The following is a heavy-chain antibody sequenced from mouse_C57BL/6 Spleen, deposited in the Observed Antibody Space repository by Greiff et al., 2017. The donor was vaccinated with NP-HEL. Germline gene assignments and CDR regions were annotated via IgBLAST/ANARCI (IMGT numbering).Heavy chain of an antibody. V-gene: IGHV2-2*01. D-gene: IGHD2-1*01. CDR3: AWIYYGNYNYAMDY. J-gene: IGHJ4*01. Sequence: QVQLQQSGPGLVQPSQSLSITCTVSGFSLTSYGVHWVRQSPGKGLEWLGVIWSGGSTDYNAAFISRLSISKDNSKSQVFFKMNSLQADDTAIYYWAWIYYGNYNYAMDYWGQGTSVTVSS. CDR1: GFSLTSYG. CDR2: IWSGGST.